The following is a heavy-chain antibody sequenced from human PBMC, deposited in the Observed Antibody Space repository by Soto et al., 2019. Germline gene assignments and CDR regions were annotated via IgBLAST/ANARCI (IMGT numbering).Heavy chain of an antibody. J-gene: IGHJ4*02. CDR3: ARSGSGYDY. V-gene: IGHV3-48*02. Sequence: GGSLRLSCAASGFTFSSYSMNWVRQAPGKGLEWVSYISSSSSTIYYADSVKGRFTISRDNAKNSLYLQMSSLRDEDTAVYYCARSGSGYDYWGQGTLVTVSS. CDR1: GFTFSSYS. CDR2: ISSSSSTI. D-gene: IGHD6-19*01.